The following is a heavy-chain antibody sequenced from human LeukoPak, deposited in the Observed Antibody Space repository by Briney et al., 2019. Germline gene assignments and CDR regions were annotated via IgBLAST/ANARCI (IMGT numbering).Heavy chain of an antibody. V-gene: IGHV1-18*01. CDR3: AGRMTGLMVRGALDAFDI. CDR2: ISAYNGNT. CDR1: GYTFTSYG. Sequence: ASVKVSCKASGYTFTSYGISWVRQAPGQGLEWMGWISAYNGNTNYAQKLQGRVTMTRDTSKRTVYMELSSLRSEDTAVYCCAGRMTGLMVRGALDAFDIWGQGTMVTVSS. J-gene: IGHJ3*02. D-gene: IGHD3-10*01.